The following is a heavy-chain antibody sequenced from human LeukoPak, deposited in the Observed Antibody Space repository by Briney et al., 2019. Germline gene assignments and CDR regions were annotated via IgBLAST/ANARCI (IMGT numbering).Heavy chain of an antibody. Sequence: SVRVSCKASGGTFSSYAISWVRQAPGQGLEWMGGIIPVFGTANYAQKFQGRVTITADESTSTAYMELSSLRSEDTAVYYCARDRLERYQSSRDFDYWGQGTLVTVSS. CDR1: GGTFSSYA. J-gene: IGHJ4*02. CDR2: IIPVFGTA. CDR3: ARDRLERYQSSRDFDY. D-gene: IGHD2-2*01. V-gene: IGHV1-69*13.